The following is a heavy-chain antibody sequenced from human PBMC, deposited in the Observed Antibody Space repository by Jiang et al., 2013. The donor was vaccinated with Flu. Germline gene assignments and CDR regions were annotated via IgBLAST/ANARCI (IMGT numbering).Heavy chain of an antibody. CDR3: STLQPRIAAPEF. D-gene: IGHD6-13*01. CDR2: INTISGNP. J-gene: IGHJ4*02. Sequence: CKASGYTFTKYPMNWVRQAPGQGLEWVGWINTISGNPTYAQAFTSRFVFSLDTSVSTAYLQISGLKTEDTAIYYCSTLQPRIAAPEFWGQGTLVTVSS. V-gene: IGHV7-4-1*02. CDR1: GYTFTKYP.